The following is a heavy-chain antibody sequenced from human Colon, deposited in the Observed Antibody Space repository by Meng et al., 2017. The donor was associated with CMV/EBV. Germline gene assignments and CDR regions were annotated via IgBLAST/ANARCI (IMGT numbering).Heavy chain of an antibody. J-gene: IGHJ4*02. CDR2: ISGSGCTT. Sequence: GESLKISCAASGFTFSSYAMSWVRQAPGKGLEWVSVISGSGCTTYYADSVKGRFTISRDNSKNTLYLQMNGLRAEDTAVYYCAKDTRYSSSWTGLVDYWGQGTMVTVSS. CDR1: GFTFSSYA. D-gene: IGHD6-13*01. CDR3: AKDTRYSSSWTGLVDY. V-gene: IGHV3-23*01.